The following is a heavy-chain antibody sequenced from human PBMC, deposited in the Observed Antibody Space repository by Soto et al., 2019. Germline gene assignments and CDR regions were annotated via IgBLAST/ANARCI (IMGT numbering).Heavy chain of an antibody. D-gene: IGHD4-17*01. Sequence: SETLSLTCTVSGGSISSYYWSWIRQPPGKGLEWIGYIYYSGSTNYNPSLKSRVTISVDTSKNQFSLKLSSVTAADTAVYYCASLVTTLVYGMDVWGQGTTVTVSS. CDR3: ASLVTTLVYGMDV. V-gene: IGHV4-59*01. J-gene: IGHJ6*02. CDR1: GGSISSYY. CDR2: IYYSGST.